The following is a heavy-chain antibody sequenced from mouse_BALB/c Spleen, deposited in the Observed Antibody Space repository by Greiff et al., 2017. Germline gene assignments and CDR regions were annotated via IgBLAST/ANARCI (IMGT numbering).Heavy chain of an antibody. CDR3: AREGYGAMDY. CDR2: ISSGSSTI. Sequence: EVKLVESGGGLVQPGGSRKLSCAASGFTFSSFGMHWVRQAPEKGLEWVAYISSGSSTIYYADTVKGRFTISRDNPKNTLFLQMTSLRSEDTAMYYCAREGYGAMDYWGQGTSVTVSS. V-gene: IGHV5-17*02. CDR1: GFTFSSFG. J-gene: IGHJ4*01. D-gene: IGHD3-1*01.